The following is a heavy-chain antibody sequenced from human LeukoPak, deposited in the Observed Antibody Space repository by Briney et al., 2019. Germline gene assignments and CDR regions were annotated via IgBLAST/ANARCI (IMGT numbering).Heavy chain of an antibody. CDR2: IYTSGST. Sequence: SETLSLTCTVSGGSISSYYWSWIRQPAGKGQEWIGRIYTSGSTNYNPSLKSRVTMSVDTSKNQFSPKLSSVTAADTAVYYCARDPNPWEMNYFDYWGQGTLVTVSS. V-gene: IGHV4-4*07. J-gene: IGHJ4*02. CDR3: ARDPNPWEMNYFDY. CDR1: GGSISSYY. D-gene: IGHD1-26*01.